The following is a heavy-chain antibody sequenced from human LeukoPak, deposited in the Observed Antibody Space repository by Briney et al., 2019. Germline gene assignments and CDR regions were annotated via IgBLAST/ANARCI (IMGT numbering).Heavy chain of an antibody. J-gene: IGHJ4*02. V-gene: IGHV3-74*01. CDR1: GFTFSSYW. Sequence: PGRSLRLSCAASGFTFSSYWMHWVRQAPGKGLVWVSRINSDGSSTSYADSVKGRFTISRDNAKNTLYLQMNSLRAEDTAVYYCARDPGIAAVDYWGQGALVTVSS. CDR3: ARDPGIAAVDY. CDR2: INSDGSST. D-gene: IGHD6-13*01.